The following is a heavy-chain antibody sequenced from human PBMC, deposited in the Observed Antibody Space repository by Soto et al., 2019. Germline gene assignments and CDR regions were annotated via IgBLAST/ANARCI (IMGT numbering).Heavy chain of an antibody. CDR3: AKVQWNSLVYYFDS. J-gene: IGHJ4*02. D-gene: IGHD1-7*01. Sequence: QVQLVESGGDVVQPGRSLRLSCVASGFIFSGYAMHWVRRAPGKGLEWVAVISDDGNDKYYADSVKGRFIISRDNSKNTLYLQMNSLRVEDTALYYCAKVQWNSLVYYFDSWGPGTLITVSS. CDR1: GFIFSGYA. V-gene: IGHV3-30*18. CDR2: ISDDGNDK.